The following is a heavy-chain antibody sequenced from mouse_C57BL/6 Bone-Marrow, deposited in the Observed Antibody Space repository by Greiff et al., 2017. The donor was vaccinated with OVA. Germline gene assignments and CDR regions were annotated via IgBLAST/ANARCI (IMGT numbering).Heavy chain of an antibody. Sequence: VQLQQSGAELVRPGASVKLSCKASGYTFTDYYINWVKQRPGQGLEWIARIYPGSGNTYYNEKFKGKATLTAEKSSSTAYMQPSSLTSEDSAVYFCARDPLPVYWGQGTTLTVSS. CDR1: GYTFTDYY. CDR2: IYPGSGNT. J-gene: IGHJ2*01. CDR3: ARDPLPVY. D-gene: IGHD5-5*01. V-gene: IGHV1-76*01.